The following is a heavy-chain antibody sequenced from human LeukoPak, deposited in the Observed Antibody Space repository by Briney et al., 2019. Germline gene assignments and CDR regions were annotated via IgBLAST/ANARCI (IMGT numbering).Heavy chain of an antibody. CDR1: GFTFSSYA. V-gene: IGHV3-23*01. CDR2: ISGSGGST. D-gene: IGHD3-22*01. Sequence: GGSLRLSCAASGFTFSSYAMSWVRQAPGKGLEWVSAISGSGGSTYYADSVKGRFTISRDNSKNTLYLQMNSLRAEDTAVYYCAKGALYYYDSSTLSTLLDYWGQGTLVTVSS. CDR3: AKGALYYYDSSTLSTLLDY. J-gene: IGHJ4*02.